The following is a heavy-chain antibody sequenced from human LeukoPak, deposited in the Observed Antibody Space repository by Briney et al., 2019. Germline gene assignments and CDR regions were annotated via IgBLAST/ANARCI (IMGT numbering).Heavy chain of an antibody. CDR1: GFTFSSYG. Sequence: PGRSLRLSCAASGFTFSSYGMHWVRQAPGKGLEWVAVTSYDGSNKYYADSVKGRFTISRDNSKNTLYLQMNSLRAEDTAVYYCAKVGQYSSSWPSLPDYWGQGTLVTVSS. J-gene: IGHJ4*02. V-gene: IGHV3-30*18. CDR2: TSYDGSNK. D-gene: IGHD6-13*01. CDR3: AKVGQYSSSWPSLPDY.